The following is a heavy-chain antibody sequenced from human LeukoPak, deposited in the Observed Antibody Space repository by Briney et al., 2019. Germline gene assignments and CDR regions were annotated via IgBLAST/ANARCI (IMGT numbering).Heavy chain of an antibody. CDR2: INSDGCST. D-gene: IGHD3-22*01. J-gene: IGHJ4*02. CDR1: GFTFSSYW. CDR3: ARGGGYYDSSGYYPPGY. Sequence: GGSLRLSCAASGFTFSSYWMHWVRQAPGKGLVWVSRINSDGCSTSYADSVKGRFTISRDNAKNTLYLQMNSLRAEDTAVYYCARGGGYYDSSGYYPPGYWGQGTLVTVSS. V-gene: IGHV3-74*01.